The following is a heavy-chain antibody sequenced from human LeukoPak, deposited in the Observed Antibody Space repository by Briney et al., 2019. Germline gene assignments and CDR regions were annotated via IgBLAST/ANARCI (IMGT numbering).Heavy chain of an antibody. Sequence: GRSLRLSCTASGFTFSSYAMHWVRQAPGKGLEWVAVISYDGSNKYYADSVKGRFTISRDNSKNTLYLQMNSLRAEDTAVYYCTRGGIWGMDVWGQGTTVIVSS. CDR3: TRGGIWGMDV. D-gene: IGHD1-26*01. J-gene: IGHJ6*02. CDR1: GFTFSSYA. CDR2: ISYDGSNK. V-gene: IGHV3-30*04.